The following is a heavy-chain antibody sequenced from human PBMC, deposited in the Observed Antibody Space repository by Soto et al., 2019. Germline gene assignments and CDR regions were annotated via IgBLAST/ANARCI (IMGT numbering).Heavy chain of an antibody. CDR1: GFTFSSYA. Sequence: PGGSLRLSCAASGFTFSSYAMNWVRQAPGKGLEWISVISNSGHGAYYADSVKGRFTISRDNSKNTLYLQMSSLRAEDTAVYYCAACIAAHPGFGYYYYYCMDVWGQGTTVTVSS. CDR2: ISNSGHGA. J-gene: IGHJ6*02. D-gene: IGHD6-6*01. V-gene: IGHV3-23*01. CDR3: AACIAAHPGFGYYYYYCMDV.